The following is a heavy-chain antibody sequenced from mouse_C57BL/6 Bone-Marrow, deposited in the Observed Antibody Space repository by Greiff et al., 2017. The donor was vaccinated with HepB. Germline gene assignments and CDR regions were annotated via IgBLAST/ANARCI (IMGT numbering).Heavy chain of an antibody. J-gene: IGHJ2*01. CDR3: ASPSVVEGDY. D-gene: IGHD1-1*01. CDR2: ISDGGSYT. CDR1: GFTFSSYA. Sequence: EVMLVESGVGLVKPGGSLKLSCAASGFTFSSYAMSWVRQTPEKRLEWVATISDGGSYTYYPDNVKGRFTISRDNAKNNLYLQMSHLKSEDTAMYYCASPSVVEGDYWGQGTTLTVSS. V-gene: IGHV5-4*03.